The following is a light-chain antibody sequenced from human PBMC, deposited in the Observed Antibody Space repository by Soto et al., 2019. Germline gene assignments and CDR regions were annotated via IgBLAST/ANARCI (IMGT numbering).Light chain of an antibody. CDR1: QSVSDY. J-gene: IGKJ5*01. V-gene: IGKV3-11*01. CDR2: DTS. CDR3: QQRSSWPLT. Sequence: EFVFTQSPATLSLSPGERATLSCRASQSVSDYLAWYQQKPGQAPRLLIYDTSNRATGIPARFSGSGSGTDFTLTISSLEPEDFAIYYCQQRSSWPLTFGQGTRLEI.